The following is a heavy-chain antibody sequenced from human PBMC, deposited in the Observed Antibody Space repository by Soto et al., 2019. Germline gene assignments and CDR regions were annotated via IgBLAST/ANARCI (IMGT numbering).Heavy chain of an antibody. CDR3: ARETTNDYSLSLDY. V-gene: IGHV1-2*02. CDR1: GYTFTSYG. Sequence: ASVKVSCKASGYTFTSYGISWVRQAPGQGLEWMGWINPNSGGTNYAQKFQGRVAMTRDTSISTAYMELSRLRSDDTAVYYCARETTNDYSLSLDYWGQGTLVTVSS. J-gene: IGHJ4*02. CDR2: INPNSGGT. D-gene: IGHD4-17*01.